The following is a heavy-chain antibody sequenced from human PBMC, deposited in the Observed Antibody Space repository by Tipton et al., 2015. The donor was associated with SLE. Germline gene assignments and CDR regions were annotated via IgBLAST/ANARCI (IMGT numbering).Heavy chain of an antibody. Sequence: EVKKPGASVKVSCKASGYTFTGYYMHWVRQAPGQGLEWMGRINPNSGGTNYAQKFQGRVTVTRDTSISTTYMELSRLRSDDTAVYYCARAIWGTWYFDLWGRGTLVTVSS. J-gene: IGHJ2*01. V-gene: IGHV1-2*06. CDR2: INPNSGGT. CDR3: ARAIWGTWYFDL. D-gene: IGHD3-9*01. CDR1: GYTFTGYY.